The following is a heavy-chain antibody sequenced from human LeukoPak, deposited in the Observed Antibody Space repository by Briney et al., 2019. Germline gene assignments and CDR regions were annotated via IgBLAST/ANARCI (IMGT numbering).Heavy chain of an antibody. D-gene: IGHD3-16*01. J-gene: IGHJ5*02. Sequence: PSETLSLTCTVSGGSISSYYWSWIRQPPGKGLEWIGYIYYSGSTNYNPSLKSRVTISVDTSKSQFSLKLSSVTAADTAVYYCARTDHLDWFDPWGQGTLVTVSS. CDR1: GGSISSYY. V-gene: IGHV4-59*01. CDR2: IYYSGST. CDR3: ARTDHLDWFDP.